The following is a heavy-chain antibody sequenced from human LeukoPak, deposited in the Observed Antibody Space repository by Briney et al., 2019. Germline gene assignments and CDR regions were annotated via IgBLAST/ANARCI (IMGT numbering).Heavy chain of an antibody. J-gene: IGHJ4*02. D-gene: IGHD2-2*02. V-gene: IGHV4-38-2*02. Sequence: SETLSLTCTVSGYSISSGYYWGWIRQPPGQGLEWIGSIYYSGSTYYNPSLKSRVTISVDTSKNQFSLKLSSVTAADTAVYYCARVYRPYYFDYWGQGTLVTVSS. CDR3: ARVYRPYYFDY. CDR1: GYSISSGYY. CDR2: IYYSGST.